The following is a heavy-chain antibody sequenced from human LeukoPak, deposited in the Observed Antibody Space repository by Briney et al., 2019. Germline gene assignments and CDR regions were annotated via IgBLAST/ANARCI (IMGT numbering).Heavy chain of an antibody. Sequence: PGGSLRLSCAASGFTFSTYGMSWVRQAPGKGLEWVSAISGSGGSTYYADSVKGRFSISRDNSKNTLYLQMNSLRAEDTAVYYCAKALGSGSYYPDAFDIWGQGTMVTVSS. CDR2: ISGSGGST. J-gene: IGHJ3*02. CDR3: AKALGSGSYYPDAFDI. CDR1: GFTFSTYG. V-gene: IGHV3-23*01. D-gene: IGHD3-10*01.